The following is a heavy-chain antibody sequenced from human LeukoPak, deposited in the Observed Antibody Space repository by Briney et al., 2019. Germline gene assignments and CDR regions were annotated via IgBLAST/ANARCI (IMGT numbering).Heavy chain of an antibody. V-gene: IGHV3-66*01. CDR2: IYSGGST. CDR3: ARALVRGGKIDY. J-gene: IGHJ4*02. CDR1: GFTVGSNY. Sequence: GGSLRLSCAASGFTVGSNYMSWVRQAPGKGLEWVSVIYSGGSTYYADSVKGRFTISRDNYKNTLYLQMNSLRAEDTAVYYCARALVRGGKIDYWGQGTLVTVSS. D-gene: IGHD3-10*01.